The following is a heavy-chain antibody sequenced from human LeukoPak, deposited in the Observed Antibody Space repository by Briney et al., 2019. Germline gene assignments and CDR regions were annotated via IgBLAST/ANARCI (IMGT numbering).Heavy chain of an antibody. CDR3: ARGGSSSSYYNNYGMDV. J-gene: IGHJ6*02. CDR2: MNPKRGNT. V-gene: IGHV1-8*01. Sequence: GASVKVSCKASGYSLNSFDINWVRQGSGQGPEWMGWMNPKRGNTVYAPTFQGRVTITRDTSIDTAFMELSSLRPDDTAVYYCARGGSSSSYYNNYGMDVWGQGTTITVSS. D-gene: IGHD6-13*01. CDR1: GYSLNSFD.